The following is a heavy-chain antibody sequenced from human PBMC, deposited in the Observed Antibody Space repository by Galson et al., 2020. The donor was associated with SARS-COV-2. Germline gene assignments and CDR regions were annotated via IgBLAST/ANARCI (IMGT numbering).Heavy chain of an antibody. V-gene: IGHV3-23*01. Sequence: GGSLRLSCTAGITFTSYALGWVRQAPGKGLEWVSVIGDSGDKTYYADSVKGRFTISTDNSKNTLYLQMNSLGAEDTAVYFCATLDCGATTCQWGYYFDNWGQGTLVTVSS. CDR2: IGDSGDKT. J-gene: IGHJ4*02. D-gene: IGHD2-21*01. CDR3: ATLDCGATTCQWGYYFDN. CDR1: ITFTSYA.